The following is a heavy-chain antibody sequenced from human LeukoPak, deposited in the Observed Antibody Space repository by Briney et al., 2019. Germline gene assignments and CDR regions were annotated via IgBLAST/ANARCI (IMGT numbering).Heavy chain of an antibody. D-gene: IGHD4-23*01. J-gene: IGHJ4*02. CDR1: GFIFNNYA. Sequence: GGSLRLSCAGSGFIFNNYAMHWVRQPPGKGLEWVSGISWNSGSIDYADSVKGRFTISRDNAKNTLYLQMNSLRVEDTAVYYCARGRPHGNDYWGQGTLVTVSS. CDR2: ISWNSGSI. V-gene: IGHV3-9*01. CDR3: ARGRPHGNDY.